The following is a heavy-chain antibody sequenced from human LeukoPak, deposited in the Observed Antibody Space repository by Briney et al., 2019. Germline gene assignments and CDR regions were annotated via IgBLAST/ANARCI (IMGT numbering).Heavy chain of an antibody. CDR2: IYHSGST. D-gene: IGHD2-8*01. J-gene: IGHJ5*02. Sequence: SETLSLTCAVSGYSISSGYYWGWIRQPPGKGLEWIGSIYHSGSTYHNPSLKSRVTISVDTSKNQFSLKLSSVTAADTAVYYCARAMVYVLNWFDPWGQGTLVTVSS. CDR1: GYSISSGYY. CDR3: ARAMVYVLNWFDP. V-gene: IGHV4-38-2*01.